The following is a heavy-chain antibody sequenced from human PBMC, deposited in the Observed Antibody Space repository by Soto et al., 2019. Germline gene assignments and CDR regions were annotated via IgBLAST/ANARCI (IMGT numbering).Heavy chain of an antibody. D-gene: IGHD3-10*01. V-gene: IGHV3-49*04. CDR2: IRSKSYGGTT. CDR1: GFTFGDYA. J-gene: IGHJ4*02. CDR3: TRDGDYYASGTYGFFDY. Sequence: GGSLRLSCTTSGFTFGDYAMSWVRQAPGKGLQGIGFIRSKSYGGTTEYTASLKGRFTISRDDSKSIAYLQLNSIKTDDTAVYYCTRDGDYYASGTYGFFDYWGQGGLVTVS.